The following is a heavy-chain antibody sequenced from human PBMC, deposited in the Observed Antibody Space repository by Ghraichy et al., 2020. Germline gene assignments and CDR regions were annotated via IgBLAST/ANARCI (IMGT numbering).Heavy chain of an antibody. CDR3: ASQSSGWYKGSGYYYYYMDV. J-gene: IGHJ6*03. V-gene: IGHV4-31*03. CDR2: IYYSGST. Sequence: SQTLSLTCTVSGGSISSGGYYWSWIRQHPGKGLEWIGYIYYSGSTYYNPSLKSRVTISVDTSKNQFSLKLSSVTAADTAVYYCASQSSGWYKGSGYYYYYMDVWGKGTTVTVSS. CDR1: GGSISSGGYY. D-gene: IGHD6-19*01.